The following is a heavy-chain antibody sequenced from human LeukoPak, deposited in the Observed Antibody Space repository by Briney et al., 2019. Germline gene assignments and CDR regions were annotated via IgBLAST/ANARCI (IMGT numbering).Heavy chain of an antibody. CDR2: INHDGTEK. Sequence: GGSLRLSCAASGFTFSSYWMGWVRQAPGKGLEWVANINHDGTEKHYVDSVKGRFTISRDSSKNTLYLQMDSLRVEDTALYYCAKSGGRNDFDYWGQGTLVTVSS. D-gene: IGHD1-1*01. J-gene: IGHJ4*02. CDR1: GFTFSSYW. CDR3: AKSGGRNDFDY. V-gene: IGHV3-7*01.